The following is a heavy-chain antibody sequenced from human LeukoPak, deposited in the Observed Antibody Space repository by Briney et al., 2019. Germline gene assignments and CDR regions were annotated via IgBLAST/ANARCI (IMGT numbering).Heavy chain of an antibody. CDR2: IYHSGST. CDR1: GGSISSSSYY. V-gene: IGHV4-39*07. Sequence: SETLSLTCTVSGGSISSSSYYWGWIRQPPGKGLEWIGYIYHSGSTYYNPSLKSRVTISVDRSKNQFSLKLSSVTAADTAVYYCATLADTAMVFDGYWGQGTLVTVSS. CDR3: ATLADTAMVFDGY. J-gene: IGHJ4*02. D-gene: IGHD5-18*01.